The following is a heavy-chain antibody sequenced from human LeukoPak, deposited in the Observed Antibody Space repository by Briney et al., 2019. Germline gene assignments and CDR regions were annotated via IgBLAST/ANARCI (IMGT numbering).Heavy chain of an antibody. J-gene: IGHJ4*02. V-gene: IGHV4-59*08. CDR3: ARLCGDPEYYYDSRAYYQFDY. CDR2: INYSGST. D-gene: IGHD3-22*01. CDR1: GGSISSYY. Sequence: SERVSLTCTVSGGSISSYYWSWTRQPPGKGLEWIGYINYSGSTNYDPSLKSRVTISVATSKNQLSLKLSSLTAADTAVYYCARLCGDPEYYYDSRAYYQFDYWGQGTLVPVSS.